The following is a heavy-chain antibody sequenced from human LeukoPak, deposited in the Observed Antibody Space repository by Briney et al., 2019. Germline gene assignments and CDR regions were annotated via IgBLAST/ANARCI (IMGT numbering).Heavy chain of an antibody. Sequence: SETLSLTCTVSGGSISSYYWSWIRQPPGKGLEWIGYIYYSGSTNYNPSLKSRVTTSVDTSKNQFSLKLSSVTAADTAVYYCARETLVLGQNDYWGQGTLVTVSS. V-gene: IGHV4-59*01. J-gene: IGHJ4*02. D-gene: IGHD3-10*01. CDR3: ARETLVLGQNDY. CDR2: IYYSGST. CDR1: GGSISSYY.